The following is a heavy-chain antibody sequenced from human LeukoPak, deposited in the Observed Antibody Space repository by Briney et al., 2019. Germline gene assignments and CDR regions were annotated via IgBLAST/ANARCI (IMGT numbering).Heavy chain of an antibody. CDR1: GYFISNGYY. CDR2: IYHSGST. D-gene: IGHD3-3*01. V-gene: IGHV4-38-2*02. CDR3: ARNGLLRFLEPHDY. Sequence: SETLSLTCTVSGYFISNGYYWGWIRQPPGKGLEWIASIYHSGSTYYNPPLKSRVTISVDTSKNQFSLRLSSVTAADTAVYYCARNGLLRFLEPHDYWGQGTLVTVSS. J-gene: IGHJ4*02.